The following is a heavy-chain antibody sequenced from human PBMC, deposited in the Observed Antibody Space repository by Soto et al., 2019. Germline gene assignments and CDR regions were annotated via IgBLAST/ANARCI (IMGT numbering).Heavy chain of an antibody. Sequence: GASVKVSCKASGYTFTGYYMHWVRQAPGQRLEWMGWINPNSGGTNYAQKFQGWVTMTRDTSISTAYMELSRLRSDDTAVYYCARDIEDCSSTSCYGMPGAFDIWGQGTMVTVSS. CDR2: INPNSGGT. D-gene: IGHD2-2*01. CDR3: ARDIEDCSSTSCYGMPGAFDI. CDR1: GYTFTGYY. J-gene: IGHJ3*02. V-gene: IGHV1-2*04.